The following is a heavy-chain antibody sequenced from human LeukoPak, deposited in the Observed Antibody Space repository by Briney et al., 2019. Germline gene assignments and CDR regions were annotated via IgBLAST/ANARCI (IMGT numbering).Heavy chain of an antibody. CDR2: ISANSGKT. Sequence: ASVTVSCKASGYTFTDNGIGWVRQAPGEGLEWMGWISANSGKTNYAQRFQGRVTMTRETSSSTVYMELRSLRSDDTAVYFCARDKNYRFDYWGQGTLVSVTS. D-gene: IGHD3-16*02. V-gene: IGHV1-18*01. CDR3: ARDKNYRFDY. CDR1: GYTFTDNG. J-gene: IGHJ4*02.